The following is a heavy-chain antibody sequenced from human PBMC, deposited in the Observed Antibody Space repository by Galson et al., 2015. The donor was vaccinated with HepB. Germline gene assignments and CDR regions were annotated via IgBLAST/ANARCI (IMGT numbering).Heavy chain of an antibody. Sequence: SLRLSCAASGFTFSSYGMHWVRQAPGKGLEWVAVISYDGSNKYYADSVKGRFTISRDNSKNTLYLQMNSLRAEDTAVYYCAKDDPPQTTAQYGDIDYWGQGTLVTVSS. D-gene: IGHD4-17*01. CDR3: AKDDPPQTTAQYGDIDY. V-gene: IGHV3-30*18. J-gene: IGHJ4*02. CDR1: GFTFSSYG. CDR2: ISYDGSNK.